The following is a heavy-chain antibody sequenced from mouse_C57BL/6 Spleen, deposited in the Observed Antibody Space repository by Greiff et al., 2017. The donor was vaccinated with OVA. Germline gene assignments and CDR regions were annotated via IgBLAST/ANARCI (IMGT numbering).Heavy chain of an antibody. CDR1: GYTFTSYW. V-gene: IGHV1-72*01. J-gene: IGHJ2*01. Sequence: VQLQQPGAELVKPGASVKLSCKASGYTFTSYWMHWVKQRPGRGLEWIGRIDPNSGGTKYNEKFKSKATLTVDKPSSTAYMQLSSLTSEDSAVYYCASGLMTTVVATDYFDYWGQGTTLTVSS. D-gene: IGHD1-1*01. CDR3: ASGLMTTVVATDYFDY. CDR2: IDPNSGGT.